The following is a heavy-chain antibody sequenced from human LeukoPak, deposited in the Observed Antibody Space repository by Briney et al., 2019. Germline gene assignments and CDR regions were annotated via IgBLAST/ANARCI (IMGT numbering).Heavy chain of an antibody. CDR2: IYTSGST. Sequence: SETLSLTCTVSGGSISSYYWSWIRQPAGKGLEWIGRIYTSGSTNYNPSLKSRVTISLDTSRNQFSLKLTSVTAADTAVYYCAKSNGYGLVDIWGQGTMVTVSS. CDR3: AKSNGYGLVDI. CDR1: GGSISSYY. J-gene: IGHJ3*02. D-gene: IGHD3-10*01. V-gene: IGHV4-4*07.